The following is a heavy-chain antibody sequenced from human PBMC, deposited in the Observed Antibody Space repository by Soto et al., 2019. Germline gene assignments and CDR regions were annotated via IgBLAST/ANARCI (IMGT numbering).Heavy chain of an antibody. D-gene: IGHD1-26*01. J-gene: IGHJ4*02. CDR3: AKAVGASPHYFDY. CDR2: ISGSGGST. CDR1: GFTFSSYA. Sequence: GESLKISCAASGFTFSSYAMSWVRQAPGKGLEWVSAISGSGGSTYYADSVKGRFTISRDNSKNTLYLQMNSLRAEDTAVYYCAKAVGASPHYFDYWGQGTLVTVSS. V-gene: IGHV3-23*01.